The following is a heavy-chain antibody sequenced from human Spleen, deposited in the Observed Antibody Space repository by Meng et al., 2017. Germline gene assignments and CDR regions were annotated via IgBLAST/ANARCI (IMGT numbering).Heavy chain of an antibody. CDR1: SVSHNY. D-gene: IGHD4-23*01. Sequence: SVSHNYMSWIRQPPGKGLEWIGNIYYTGNTYYNPSLKSRVTITVDTSKNQFSLKLNSVTAADTAVYYCATSLHYGGYAFDIWGQGTMVTVSS. CDR2: IYYTGNT. J-gene: IGHJ3*02. CDR3: ATSLHYGGYAFDI. V-gene: IGHV4-39*07.